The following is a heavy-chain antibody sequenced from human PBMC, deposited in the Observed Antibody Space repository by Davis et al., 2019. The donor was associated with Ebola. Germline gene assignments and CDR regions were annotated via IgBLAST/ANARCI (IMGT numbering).Heavy chain of an antibody. Sequence: PSETLSLTCTVSGGSISSGGYYWSWIRQHPGKGLEWIGYIYYSGSTYYNPSLKSRVTISVDTSKNQFSLKLSSVTAADTAVYYCARVKADSSGYYLLRFDPWGQGTLVTVSS. CDR2: IYYSGST. D-gene: IGHD3-22*01. CDR3: ARVKADSSGYYLLRFDP. J-gene: IGHJ5*02. V-gene: IGHV4-31*03. CDR1: GGSISSGGYY.